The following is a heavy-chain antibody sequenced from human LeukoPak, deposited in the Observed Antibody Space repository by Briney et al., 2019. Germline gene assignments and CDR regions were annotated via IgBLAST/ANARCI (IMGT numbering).Heavy chain of an antibody. CDR1: GGSISSGGHP. D-gene: IGHD3-3*01. CDR3: ARKTSFGVIIRGSYWYFDL. Sequence: PSETLSLTCIVSGGSISSGGHPWSWIRQSPGKGLEWIGYIYDSGSTFYNPSLKSRVTMSIDRSNNQFSLKLSSVTAADTAVYYCARKTSFGVIIRGSYWYFDLWGRGTLVTVSS. CDR2: IYDSGST. J-gene: IGHJ2*01. V-gene: IGHV4-30-2*06.